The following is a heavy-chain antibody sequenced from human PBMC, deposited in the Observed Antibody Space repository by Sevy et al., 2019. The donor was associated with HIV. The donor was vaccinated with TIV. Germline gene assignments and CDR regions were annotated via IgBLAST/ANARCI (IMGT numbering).Heavy chain of an antibody. CDR2: LYSAHST. J-gene: IGHJ4*02. CDR1: GFTVSTKY. Sequence: GGSLRLSCAASGFTVSTKYMSWVRQAPGKGLEWVSVLYSAHSTYYTDSVKGRFTISRDNSKNTLYLQMNSLRAEDTAVYYCARGKLDYGDYYYFDYWGQGTLVTVSS. CDR3: ARGKLDYGDYYYFDY. D-gene: IGHD4-17*01. V-gene: IGHV3-53*01.